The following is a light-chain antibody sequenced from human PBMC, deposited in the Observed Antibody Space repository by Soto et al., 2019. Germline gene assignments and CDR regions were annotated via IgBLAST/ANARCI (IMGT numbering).Light chain of an antibody. V-gene: IGKV1-5*01. CDR3: QHYESYWTM. Sequence: DIQMTQSPSALSASVGDRVTITCRASQNISSWLAWYQQKPGKAPKSLIYDASSLESGVPSRLSGSGSGTEFTLTISNLQPDDSATYYCQHYESYWTMFGQGTKVDIK. J-gene: IGKJ1*01. CDR1: QNISSW. CDR2: DAS.